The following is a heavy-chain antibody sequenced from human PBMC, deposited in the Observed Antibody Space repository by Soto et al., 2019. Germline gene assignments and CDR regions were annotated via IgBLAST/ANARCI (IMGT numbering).Heavy chain of an antibody. CDR1: GYTFTSYG. D-gene: IGHD6-19*01. J-gene: IGHJ2*01. CDR3: ASLEAIRKGYSSGWRENWYFDL. CDR2: ISAYNGNT. Sequence: ASVKVSCKASGYTFTSYGISWVRQAPGQGLEWMGRISAYNGNTNYAQKLQGRVTMTTDTSTSTAYMELRSLRSDDTAVYYCASLEAIRKGYSSGWRENWYFDLWGRGTLVTVSA. V-gene: IGHV1-18*01.